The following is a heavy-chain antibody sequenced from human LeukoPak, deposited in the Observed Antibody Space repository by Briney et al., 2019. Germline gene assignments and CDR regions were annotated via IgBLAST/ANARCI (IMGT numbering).Heavy chain of an antibody. CDR3: AREGPRGNSQFDY. V-gene: IGHV3-33*01. D-gene: IGHD2/OR15-2a*01. J-gene: IGHJ4*02. CDR1: GFTFSSYG. Sequence: QSGGSLRLSCAASGFTFSSYGMHWVRQAPGTGLEWVALIRYDGSNKYYADSVQGRLTISRDNSKNTLYLQMNSLRAEDTAVYYCAREGPRGNSQFDYWGQGTLVTVSS. CDR2: IRYDGSNK.